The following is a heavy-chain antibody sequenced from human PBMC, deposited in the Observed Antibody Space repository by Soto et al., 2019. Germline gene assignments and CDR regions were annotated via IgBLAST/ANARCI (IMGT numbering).Heavy chain of an antibody. CDR3: ARGISTTRYYYYYGMDV. D-gene: IGHD2-2*01. CDR1: GYTLTSYY. Sequence: ASVKVSCKASGYTLTSYYLHWVRQAPVQGPEWMGIINPSGGITNDAQKFQDRVTMTSDTSTSTVYMELSSLRSEDTAVYCCARGISTTRYYYYYGMDVWGQGTTVTVSS. CDR2: INPSGGIT. V-gene: IGHV1-46*01. J-gene: IGHJ6*02.